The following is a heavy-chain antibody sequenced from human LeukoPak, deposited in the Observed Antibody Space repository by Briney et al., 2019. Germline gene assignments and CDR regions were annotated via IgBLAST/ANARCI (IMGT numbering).Heavy chain of an antibody. CDR2: ISVTGNT. CDR3: AGTYYYDKGAFDI. J-gene: IGHJ3*02. CDR1: GFTLSSYA. V-gene: IGHV3-23*01. Sequence: PGGSLRLSCAASGFTLSSYAMSWVRQGPGKGLEWVSAISVTGNTYHADSVRGRFTISRDSSKNTLYFQMNSLRVEDAAVYYCAGTYYYDKGAFDIWGQGTMVTVSS. D-gene: IGHD3-22*01.